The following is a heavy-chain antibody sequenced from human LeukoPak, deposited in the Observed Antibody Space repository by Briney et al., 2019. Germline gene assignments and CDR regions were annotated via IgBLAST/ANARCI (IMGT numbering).Heavy chain of an antibody. CDR2: MNPNSGNT. Sequence: ASVKVSCKASGYTFTGYYMHWVRQAPGQGLEWMGWMNPNSGNTGYAQKFQGRVSITRNTSTSTAYMELSSLRSEDTAVYYCARTRQYDFWSGSPYYMDVWGKGTTVTVSS. J-gene: IGHJ6*03. CDR1: GYTFTGYY. V-gene: IGHV1-8*03. D-gene: IGHD3-3*01. CDR3: ARTRQYDFWSGSPYYMDV.